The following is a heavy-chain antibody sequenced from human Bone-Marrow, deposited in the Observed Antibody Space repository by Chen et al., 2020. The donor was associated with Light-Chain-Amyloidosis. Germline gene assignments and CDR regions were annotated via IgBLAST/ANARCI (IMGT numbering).Heavy chain of an antibody. Sequence: QLQLQESGPGLVKPSETLSLPCTVSDGSINSGDYYWGWLRQSPGKGLDWIGSIYYSGAAFYNPSLRSRVTISLDTSKNLLSLRLTSVTAADTAVYYCSIRIAVPGANEETWGQGTLVTVSS. CDR1: DGSINSGDYY. V-gene: IGHV4-39*02. CDR2: IYYSGAA. D-gene: IGHD6-19*01. J-gene: IGHJ5*02. CDR3: SIRIAVPGANEET.